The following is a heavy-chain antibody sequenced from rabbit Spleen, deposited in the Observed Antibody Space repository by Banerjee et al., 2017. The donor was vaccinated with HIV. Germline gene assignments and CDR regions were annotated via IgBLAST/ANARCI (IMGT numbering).Heavy chain of an antibody. CDR2: INSFSGRP. CDR3: ARDLTGVIGWNFGW. CDR1: GFDFSSYYM. D-gene: IGHD4-1*01. Sequence: QEQLKESGGGLVQPGGSLKLSCKASGFDFSSYYMSWVRQAPGKGLEWIGSINSFSGRPVYATWAKGRFTISKASWTTVTLQMTSLTAADTATYFCARDLTGVIGWNFGWWGQGTLVTVS. J-gene: IGHJ3*01. V-gene: IGHV1S45*01.